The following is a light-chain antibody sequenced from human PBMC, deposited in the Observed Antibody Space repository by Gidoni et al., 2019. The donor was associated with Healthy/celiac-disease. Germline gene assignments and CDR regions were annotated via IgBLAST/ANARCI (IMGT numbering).Light chain of an antibody. CDR1: QSVSSN. V-gene: IGKV3-15*01. Sequence: EIVMTQSPATLSVSPGERATLSCRASQSVSSNVAWYQQKPGQAPRLLIYGASPRATVIPARFSGSGSGTEFTLTISSLQSEDFAVYYCQQYNNWPPLTFGGGTKVEIK. CDR3: QQYNNWPPLT. CDR2: GAS. J-gene: IGKJ4*01.